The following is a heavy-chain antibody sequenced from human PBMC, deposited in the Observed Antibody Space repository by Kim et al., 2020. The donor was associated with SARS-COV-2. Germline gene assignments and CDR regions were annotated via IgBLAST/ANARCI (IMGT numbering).Heavy chain of an antibody. CDR3: AREFDVVVKSGY. Sequence: GGSLRLSCAASGFTFSSYSMNWVRQAPGKGLEWVSSISSSSSYIYYADSVKGRFTISRDNAKNSLYLQMNSLRAEDTAVYYCAREFDVVVKSGYWGQGTLVTVSS. J-gene: IGHJ4*02. CDR1: GFTFSSYS. CDR2: ISSSSSYI. D-gene: IGHD2-15*01. V-gene: IGHV3-21*01.